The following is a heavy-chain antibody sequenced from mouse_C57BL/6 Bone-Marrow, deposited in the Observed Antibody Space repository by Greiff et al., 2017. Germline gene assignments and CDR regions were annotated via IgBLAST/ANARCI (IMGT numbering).Heavy chain of an antibody. V-gene: IGHV1-82*01. Sequence: VQLQQSGPELVKPGASVKISCKASGYAFSSSWMNWVKQRPGKGLEWIGRIYPGDGDTNYNGKFKGKATLTADKSSSTAYMQLSSLTSEDSAVYFCARYDYDAMDYWGQGTSGTVSA. CDR1: GYAFSSSW. J-gene: IGHJ4*01. CDR2: IYPGDGDT. CDR3: ARYDYDAMDY.